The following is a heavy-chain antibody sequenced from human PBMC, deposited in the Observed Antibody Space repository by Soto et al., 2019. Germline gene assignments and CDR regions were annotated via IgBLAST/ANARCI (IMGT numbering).Heavy chain of an antibody. V-gene: IGHV3-23*01. CDR2: IGGSGGST. D-gene: IGHD3-22*01. J-gene: IGHJ6*02. CDR1: GFTFSSYA. Sequence: GGSLRLSCAASGFTFSSYAMSWVRQAPGKGLEWVSAIGGSGGSTYYADSVKGRFTISRDNSKNTLFLQMNSLRVEDTAVYYCAKDPYYYDTSEMDVWGQGTTVTVSS. CDR3: AKDPYYYDTSEMDV.